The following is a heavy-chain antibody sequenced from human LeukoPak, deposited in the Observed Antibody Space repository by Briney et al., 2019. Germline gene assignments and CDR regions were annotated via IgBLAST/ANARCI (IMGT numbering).Heavy chain of an antibody. J-gene: IGHJ4*02. Sequence: SETLSLTCTTSGVSINRFYWSWVRQPPGKGREWIGNIYSGVPTYFNPSLKSRVTISVDTSKNQFSLNLTSVTAADTAMYYCVQTTGWPGFDYWGQGILVTVSS. CDR3: VQTTGWPGFDY. D-gene: IGHD1-1*01. CDR2: IYSGVPT. V-gene: IGHV4-4*09. CDR1: GVSINRFY.